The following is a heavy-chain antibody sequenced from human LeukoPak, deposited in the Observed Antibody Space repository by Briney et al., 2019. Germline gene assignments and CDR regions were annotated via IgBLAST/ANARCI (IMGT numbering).Heavy chain of an antibody. CDR2: IIPIFGTA. V-gene: IGHV1-69*13. J-gene: IGHJ6*02. Sequence: ASVTVSCKASGGTFSSYAISWVRQAPGQGLEWMGGIIPIFGTANYAQKFQGRVTITADESTSTAYMELSSLRSEDTAVYYCAARDNPRDYYGMDVWGQGTTVTVSS. CDR1: GGTFSSYA. CDR3: AARDNPRDYYGMDV. D-gene: IGHD6-6*01.